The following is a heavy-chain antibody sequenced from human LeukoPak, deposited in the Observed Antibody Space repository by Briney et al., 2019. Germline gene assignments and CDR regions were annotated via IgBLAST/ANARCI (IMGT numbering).Heavy chain of an antibody. D-gene: IGHD1-26*01. CDR1: GGSISSSSYY. Sequence: PSETLSLTCTVSGGSISSSSYYWGWIRQSPGKGLEWIGSVYYSGSTYYNPSLKSRVTISVDTSKNQFSLKLSSVTAADTAVYYCARSEIGSYFPPRDDDAFDIWGQGTMVTVSS. CDR2: VYYSGST. CDR3: ARSEIGSYFPPRDDDAFDI. J-gene: IGHJ3*02. V-gene: IGHV4-39*07.